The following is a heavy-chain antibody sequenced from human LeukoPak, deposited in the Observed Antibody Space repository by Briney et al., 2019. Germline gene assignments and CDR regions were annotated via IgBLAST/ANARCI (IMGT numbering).Heavy chain of an antibody. CDR1: GFTFSSYA. Sequence: PGGSLRLSCAASGFTFSSYAMHWVRQAPGKRPEWVSSLTDSGGTTYYVDSVKGRFTISRDNSKNTLYLHMNSLRAEDTAMYYCAKKRDAFDIWGQGTVVAVSS. CDR3: AKKRDAFDI. CDR2: LTDSGGTT. J-gene: IGHJ3*02. D-gene: IGHD5-24*01. V-gene: IGHV3-23*01.